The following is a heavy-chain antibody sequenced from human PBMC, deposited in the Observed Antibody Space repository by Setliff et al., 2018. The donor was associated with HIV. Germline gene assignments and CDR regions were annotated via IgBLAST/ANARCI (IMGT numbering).Heavy chain of an antibody. CDR3: VKDPREGAGYFDY. V-gene: IGHV3-30*02. D-gene: IGHD1-26*01. CDR2: TVIDGTYT. J-gene: IGHJ4*02. CDR1: GFTFGDYP. Sequence: PGGSLRLSCATSGFTFGDYPMSWVRQTPGKGLEWVAFTVIDGTYTFYAESVKGRFTISRDNAKSTLYLQMNSLSPDDTAVYYCVKDPREGAGYFDYWGQGTQVTVSS.